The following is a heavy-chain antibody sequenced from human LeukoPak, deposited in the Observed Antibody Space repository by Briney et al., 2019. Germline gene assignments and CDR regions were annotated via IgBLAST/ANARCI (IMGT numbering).Heavy chain of an antibody. CDR3: ARSFTGDNWFDP. V-gene: IGHV1-69*13. Sequence: SVKVSCKASGGTFSSYAISWVRQAPGQGLEWMGGIIPIFGTANYAQKFQGRVTITADESTSTAYMELSSLRSEDTAVYYCARSFTGDNWFDPWGQGTLVTVSS. CDR2: IIPIFGTA. J-gene: IGHJ5*02. CDR1: GGTFSSYA. D-gene: IGHD7-27*01.